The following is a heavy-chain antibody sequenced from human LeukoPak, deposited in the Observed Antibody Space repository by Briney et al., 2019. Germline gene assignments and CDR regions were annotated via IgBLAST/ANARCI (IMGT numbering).Heavy chain of an antibody. J-gene: IGHJ4*02. D-gene: IGHD3-10*01. CDR3: ARSYGSGNYFDY. V-gene: IGHV4-59*01. CDR1: GGSISTYY. CDR2: IYYSGSA. Sequence: SQTLSLTCTVSGGSISTYYWSWIRQPPGKGLEWIGYIYYSGSANYNPSLKSRVTISVDTSKNQFSLKLSSVTAADTAVYYCARSYGSGNYFDYWGQGTLVTVSS.